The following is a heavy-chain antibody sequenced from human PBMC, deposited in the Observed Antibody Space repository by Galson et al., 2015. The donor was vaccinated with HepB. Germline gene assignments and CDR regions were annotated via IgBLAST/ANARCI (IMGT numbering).Heavy chain of an antibody. Sequence: SLRLSCAASGFTFSNYGIHWVRQAPGKGLEWVAVIWYDGSNGYYADSVKGRFTISRDNSKNTLYLQMNSLRAEDTAVYYCARDDSSASAFDIWGQGTMVTVSS. CDR3: ARDDSSASAFDI. CDR2: IWYDGSNG. CDR1: GFTFSNYG. V-gene: IGHV3-33*01. J-gene: IGHJ3*02. D-gene: IGHD3-22*01.